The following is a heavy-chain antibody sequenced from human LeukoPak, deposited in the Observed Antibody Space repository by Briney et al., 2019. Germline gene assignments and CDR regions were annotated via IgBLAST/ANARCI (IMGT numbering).Heavy chain of an antibody. CDR3: ARGSTHYDVLTGYHYYFDY. Sequence: WVRQPPGKGLEWVSGINWNGDNTNYADSLKGRFTISRDNAKNSLYLQMNSLRAEDTALYYCARGSTHYDVLTGYHYYFDYWGQGTLVTVSS. J-gene: IGHJ4*02. D-gene: IGHD3-9*01. V-gene: IGHV3-20*03. CDR2: INWNGDNT.